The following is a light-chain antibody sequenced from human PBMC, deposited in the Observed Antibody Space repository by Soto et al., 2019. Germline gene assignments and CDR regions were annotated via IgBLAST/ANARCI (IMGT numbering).Light chain of an antibody. V-gene: IGKV3-15*01. CDR1: QSVNSN. J-gene: IGKJ2*01. CDR2: GAS. CDR3: QQYNNWPPDT. Sequence: EIVMTQSPASLSVSPGERATLSCRASQSVNSNLAWYQQKPGQAPRPLIYGASTRATGIPGRFRGSGSGTEFTLTITSLQSEDFAVYFCQQYNNWPPDTFGQGTKVDIK.